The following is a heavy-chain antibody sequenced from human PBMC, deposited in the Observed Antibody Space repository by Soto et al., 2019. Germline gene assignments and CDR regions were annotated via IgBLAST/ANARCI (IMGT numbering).Heavy chain of an antibody. Sequence: XGTLARTCAVYGGWFSGSCWLRIPQPSGKGRGRFGEINHSGSSNYNLSRTSRFTISVDTSKNQFSLKLSSVPAADTAVYYCARSQGGIVIMLYAHYYYGMDVWGQGTTATVSS. V-gene: IGHV4-34*01. CDR1: GGWFSGSC. CDR2: INHSGSS. J-gene: IGHJ6*02. D-gene: IGHD2-8*01. CDR3: ARSQGGIVIMLYAHYYYGMDV.